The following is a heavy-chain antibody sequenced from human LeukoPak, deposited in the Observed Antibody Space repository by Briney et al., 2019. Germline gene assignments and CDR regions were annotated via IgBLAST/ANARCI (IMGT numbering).Heavy chain of an antibody. CDR1: GGTFSSYA. CDR3: ARTTYYYDSSGYYFRSYFDY. V-gene: IGHV1-69*13. D-gene: IGHD3-22*01. J-gene: IGHJ4*02. Sequence: AASVKVSCKASGGTFSSYAISWVRQAPGQGLEWMGGIIPIFGTANYAQKFQGRVTITADESTSTAYMELSSLRSEDTAVYYCARTTYYYDSSGYYFRSYFDYWGQGTLVTVSS. CDR2: IIPIFGTA.